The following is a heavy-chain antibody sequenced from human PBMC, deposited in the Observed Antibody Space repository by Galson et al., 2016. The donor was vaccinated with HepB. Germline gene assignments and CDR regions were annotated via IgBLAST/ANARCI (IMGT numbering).Heavy chain of an antibody. CDR1: GFTFSDHY. CDR2: SRDKAHSYTT. D-gene: IGHD2/OR15-2a*01. CDR3: ARDFYDGSCHYMDY. J-gene: IGHJ4*02. Sequence: SLRLSCAASGFTFSDHYIDWVRQAPGKGLEWVGRSRDKAHSYTTAYAASVKGRFAISRDESENSLYLQMNSLKTEDTAVYYCARDFYDGSCHYMDYWGRGTLVTISS. V-gene: IGHV3-72*01.